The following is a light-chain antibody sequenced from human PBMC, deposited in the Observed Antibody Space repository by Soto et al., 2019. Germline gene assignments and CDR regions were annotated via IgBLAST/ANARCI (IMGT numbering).Light chain of an antibody. V-gene: IGLV1-40*01. J-gene: IGLJ1*01. CDR1: SSNIGAGYD. CDR2: GNN. CDR3: QSYDTSLSAYV. Sequence: QSVLTQPPSVSAAPGQRVTISCTGSSSNIGAGYDVHWYQQLPGTAPKVLIYGNNNRPSGVPDRFSGSKSGTSASLAITGLQAEDEADYYCQSYDTSLSAYVFGTGTKVTVL.